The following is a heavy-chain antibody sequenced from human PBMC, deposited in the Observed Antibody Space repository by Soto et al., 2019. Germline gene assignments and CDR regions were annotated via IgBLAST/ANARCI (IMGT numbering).Heavy chain of an antibody. CDR1: GYTFIGHY. J-gene: IGHJ6*02. V-gene: IGHV1-2*02. CDR3: AREAGTTGNYYYGMDV. D-gene: IGHD1-7*01. CDR2: TNPSSGAT. Sequence: QVQLVQSGAEVKKPRASVKVSCKASGYTFIGHYLHWVRQAPGQGLEWLGWTNPSSGATNFAQKFQGRVTMTRDTSISTAYLELSRLRSDDTAVYYCAREAGTTGNYYYGMDVWGQGTTVTVSS.